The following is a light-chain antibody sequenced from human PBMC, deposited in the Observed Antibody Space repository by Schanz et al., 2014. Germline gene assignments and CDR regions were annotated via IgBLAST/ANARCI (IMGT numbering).Light chain of an antibody. J-gene: IGKJ1*01. V-gene: IGKV3D-15*01. CDR3: QQYNNWPPKGT. CDR2: DTS. CDR1: QSVSSY. Sequence: PGERATLSCRASQSVSSYLAWYQHIPGQAPRLLIYDTSNRATGIPARFSGSGSGTDFTLTISSLQSEDFAVYYCQQYNNWPPKGTFGQGTKVEIK.